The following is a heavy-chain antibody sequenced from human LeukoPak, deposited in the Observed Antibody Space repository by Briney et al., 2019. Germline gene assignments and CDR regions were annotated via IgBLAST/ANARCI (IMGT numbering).Heavy chain of an antibody. J-gene: IGHJ4*02. CDR3: ARATYYYDSSGYQYYFDY. V-gene: IGHV3-13*01. D-gene: IGHD3-22*01. CDR1: GFTFSSYD. CDR2: IGTAGDT. Sequence: PGGSLRLSCAASGFTFSSYDMHWVRQATGKGLEWVSAIGTAGDTYYPGSVKGRFTISRENAKNSLYLQMNSLRAGDTAVYYCARATYYYDSSGYQYYFDYWGQGTLVTVSS.